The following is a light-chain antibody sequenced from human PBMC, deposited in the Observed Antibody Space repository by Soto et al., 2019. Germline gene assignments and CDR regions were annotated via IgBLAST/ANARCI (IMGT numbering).Light chain of an antibody. CDR3: QQYNNWPPYT. CDR1: QSVSSN. J-gene: IGKJ2*01. V-gene: IGKV3-15*01. CDR2: GAS. Sequence: EIVMTQSPATLSVSPGERATLSCRASQSVSSNLAWSQQKPGQAPRLLIYGASTRATGIPARFSGSGSGTQFTLAISSLQSEDFALYYWQQYNNWPPYTFGQGTKLEI.